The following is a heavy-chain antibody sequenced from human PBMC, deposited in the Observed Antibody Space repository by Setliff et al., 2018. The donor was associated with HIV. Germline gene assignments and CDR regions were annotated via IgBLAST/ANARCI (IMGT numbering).Heavy chain of an antibody. V-gene: IGHV1-69*13. D-gene: IGHD3-10*01. CDR2: IVAAFGST. CDR3: ARDGSGILRGTFDI. Sequence: SVKVSCKASGDTFRLDTISWLRQAPGHGPEWMGGIVAAFGSTTYAQKFQGRVRITADASTSTVYMELRSLTPEDTAVYYCARDGSGILRGTFDIWGQGTLVTVSS. CDR1: GDTFRLDT. J-gene: IGHJ3*02.